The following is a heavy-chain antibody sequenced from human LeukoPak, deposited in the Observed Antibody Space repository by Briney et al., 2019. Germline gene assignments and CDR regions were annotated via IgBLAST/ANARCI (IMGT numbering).Heavy chain of an antibody. D-gene: IGHD6-13*01. CDR1: GFTFSSYA. Sequence: PGGSLRLSCAASGFTFSSYAMSWVRQAPGKGLEWVSAISGSGGSTYYADSVKGRFTISRDNSKNTLYLQMNSLRVEDTAVYYCAKTYSSSWSNPFDYWGQGTLVTVSS. J-gene: IGHJ4*02. CDR2: ISGSGGST. CDR3: AKTYSSSWSNPFDY. V-gene: IGHV3-23*01.